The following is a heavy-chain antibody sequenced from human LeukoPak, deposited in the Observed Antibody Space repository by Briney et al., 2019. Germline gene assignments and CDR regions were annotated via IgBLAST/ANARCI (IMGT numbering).Heavy chain of an antibody. Sequence: GGSLRLSCAASGFTFSDYYMSWIRQAPGEGLEWVSYISSSGSTIYYADSVKGRFTISRDNAKNSLYLQMNSLRAEDTAVYYCARGREGIVVVPAANHYYYYGMDVWGQGTTVTVSS. CDR1: GFTFSDYY. V-gene: IGHV3-11*01. D-gene: IGHD2-2*01. CDR3: ARGREGIVVVPAANHYYYYGMDV. J-gene: IGHJ6*02. CDR2: ISSSGSTI.